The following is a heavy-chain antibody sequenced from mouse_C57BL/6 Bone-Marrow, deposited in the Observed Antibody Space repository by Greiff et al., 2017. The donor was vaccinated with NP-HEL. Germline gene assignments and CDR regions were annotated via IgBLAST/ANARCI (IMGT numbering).Heavy chain of an antibody. D-gene: IGHD3-1*01. V-gene: IGHV1-74*01. Sequence: VQLQQPGAELVKPGASVKVSCKASGYTFTSYWMPWVKQRPGQGLEWIGRINPSDSDTNYIHKFKGKATLTVDKSSSTAYLQLSSLTAEDAAVYYGAIRAQGPWFAYWGQGTLVTVSA. CDR3: AIRAQGPWFAY. CDR1: GYTFTSYW. J-gene: IGHJ3*01. CDR2: INPSDSDT.